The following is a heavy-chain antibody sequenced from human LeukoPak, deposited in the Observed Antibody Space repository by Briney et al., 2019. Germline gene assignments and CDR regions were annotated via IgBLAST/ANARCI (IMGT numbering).Heavy chain of an antibody. CDR1: GFTFSSYS. V-gene: IGHV3-11*01. CDR3: ARLTYYYYIDA. J-gene: IGHJ6*03. CDR2: ISSSGSTI. Sequence: GGSLRLSCAASGFTFSSYSMSWVRQAPGKGLEWVSYISSSGSTIYYADSVKGRFTISRDNAKNALHLQMNSLRAEDTAVYYCARLTYYYYIDAWGKGTTVTISS.